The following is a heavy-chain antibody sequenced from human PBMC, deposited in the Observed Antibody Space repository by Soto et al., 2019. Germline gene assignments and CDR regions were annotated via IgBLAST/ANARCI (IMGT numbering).Heavy chain of an antibody. CDR3: ARVSPSYCSGGSCGLDY. V-gene: IGHV4-59*01. Sequence: SETLSLTCTVSGGSISSYYWSWIRQPPGKGLEWIGYIYYSGSTNYNPSLKSRVTISVDTSKNQFSLKLSSVTAADTAVYYCARVSPSYCSGGSCGLDYWGQGTLVTVSS. J-gene: IGHJ4*02. CDR1: GGSISSYY. D-gene: IGHD2-15*01. CDR2: IYYSGST.